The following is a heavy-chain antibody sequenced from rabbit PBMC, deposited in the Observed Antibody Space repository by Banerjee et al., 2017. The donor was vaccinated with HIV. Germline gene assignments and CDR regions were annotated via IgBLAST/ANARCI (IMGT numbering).Heavy chain of an antibody. CDR1: GVSLNDKDV. J-gene: IGHJ6*01. CDR3: ARDTASSFSSYGMDL. D-gene: IGHD8-1*01. CDR2: INIVTGKS. V-gene: IGHV1S45*01. Sequence: EQLEESGGGLVKPEGSLTLTCKASGVSLNDKDVMCWVRQAPGKGLEWIACINIVTGKSVYASWALGRFIMSRTSSTTVTLQMTRLTAADTATYFCARDTASSFSSYGMDLWGPGTLVTVS.